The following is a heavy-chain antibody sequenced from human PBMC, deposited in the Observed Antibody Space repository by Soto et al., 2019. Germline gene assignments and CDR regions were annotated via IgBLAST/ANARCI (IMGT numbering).Heavy chain of an antibody. J-gene: IGHJ6*02. V-gene: IGHV3-21*01. D-gene: IGHD2-21*02. CDR1: GFTFSSYS. CDR2: ISSSSSYI. Sequence: EVQLVESGGGLVKPGGSLRLSCAASGFTFSSYSMNWVRQAPGKGLEWVSSISSSSSYIYYADSVKGRFTISSDNAKNSLYLQMNSLRAADTAVYYCARAPWGGDSYGMDVWGQGTTVTVSS. CDR3: ARAPWGGDSYGMDV.